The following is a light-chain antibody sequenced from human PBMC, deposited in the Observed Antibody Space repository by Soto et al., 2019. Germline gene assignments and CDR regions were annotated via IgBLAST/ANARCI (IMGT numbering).Light chain of an antibody. CDR1: PGISSR. V-gene: IGKV1-5*03. Sequence: DIQMPQSPSTLSASVGARATIICRASPGISSRLAWYQQKAGKAPKLLIYRVSSLERGVPSRFSGSGSGTEFSLTISSLQPDGFAAYYCQQYNSYWTFGKGTRVEIK. J-gene: IGKJ1*01. CDR3: QQYNSYWT. CDR2: RVS.